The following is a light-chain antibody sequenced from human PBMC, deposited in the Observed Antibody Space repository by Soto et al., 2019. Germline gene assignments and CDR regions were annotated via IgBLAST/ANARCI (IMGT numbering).Light chain of an antibody. CDR1: QNVRTF. V-gene: IGKV3-11*01. CDR3: QQHSHWPPWT. J-gene: IGKJ1*01. Sequence: EVVLTQSPATLSLSPVERATLSCRASQNVRTFLDWYQQKPGQAPRLLIYGASNRATGIPARFSGSGSGTDFTLTIRCLEPEDFAVYYWQQHSHWPPWTFGQGTRVEIQ. CDR2: GAS.